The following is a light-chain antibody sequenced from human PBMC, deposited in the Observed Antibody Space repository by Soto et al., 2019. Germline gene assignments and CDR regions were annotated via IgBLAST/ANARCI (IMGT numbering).Light chain of an antibody. Sequence: QSVLTQPPSASGSPGQSVALSFTGTSSDVGGYNYVSWYQHHPGKAPKLMIYEVSRRPSGVSDRFSGSKSGNTASLAVSGLQAEDEADYYCSSYSGSSNWVFGGGTKVTVL. CDR2: EVS. CDR3: SSYSGSSNWV. J-gene: IGLJ3*02. CDR1: SSDVGGYNY. V-gene: IGLV2-8*01.